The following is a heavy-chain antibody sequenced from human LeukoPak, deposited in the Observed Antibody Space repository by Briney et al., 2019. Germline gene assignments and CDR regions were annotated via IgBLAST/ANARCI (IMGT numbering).Heavy chain of an antibody. CDR3: ARIPRSVGYYASGVHRFDP. D-gene: IGHD3-10*01. CDR1: GGSISSYF. Sequence: PSETLSLTCTVSGGSISSYFWTWIRQAPGKGLEWIGSIYYSGSTRYNPSLESRVTISVDTSKKHFSLNLTSVTAADTAVYYCARIPRSVGYYASGVHRFDPWGQGTLVTVSS. V-gene: IGHV4-59*01. CDR2: IYYSGST. J-gene: IGHJ5*02.